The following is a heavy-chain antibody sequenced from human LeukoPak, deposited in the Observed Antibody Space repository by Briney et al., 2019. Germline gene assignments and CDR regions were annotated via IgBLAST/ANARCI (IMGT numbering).Heavy chain of an antibody. V-gene: IGHV1-46*01. D-gene: IGHD3-10*01. Sequence: ASVKVSCKASGYTFTSYYMHWVRQAPGQGLEWMGIINPSGGSTSYAQKFQGRVTMTRDTSTSTVYMELSSLRSEDTAVYYCARVLLWFGGNRGAFDIWGQGTMVTVSP. CDR1: GYTFTSYY. J-gene: IGHJ3*02. CDR2: INPSGGST. CDR3: ARVLLWFGGNRGAFDI.